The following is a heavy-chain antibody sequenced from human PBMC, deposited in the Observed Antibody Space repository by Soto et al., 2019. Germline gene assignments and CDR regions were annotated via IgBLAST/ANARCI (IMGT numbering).Heavy chain of an antibody. D-gene: IGHD1-26*01. CDR3: AKARGWELLTYYFDY. V-gene: IGHV3-9*01. CDR1: GFTFDDYA. J-gene: IGHJ4*02. Sequence: SLRLSCAASGFTFDDYAMHWVRQAPGKGLEWVSGISWNSGSIGYADSVKGRFTISRDNAKNSLYLQMNSLRAEDTALYYCAKARGWELLTYYFDYWGQGTLVTVSS. CDR2: ISWNSGSI.